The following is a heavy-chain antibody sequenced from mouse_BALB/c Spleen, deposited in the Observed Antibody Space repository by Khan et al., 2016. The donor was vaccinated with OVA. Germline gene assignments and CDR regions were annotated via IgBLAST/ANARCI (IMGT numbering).Heavy chain of an antibody. Sequence: MQLEESGAELVKPGASVKLSCTASGFNIKDTYIHWVKRRPEQGLEWLGRITPGNGNTNSNPKFTGKATLRADTSSTTAYLQLSSLTSGYTAGYYCGSTSYDPRNFDVWGAGTTVTVSS. D-gene: IGHD2-10*02. CDR2: ITPGNGNT. V-gene: IGHV14-3*02. CDR3: GSTSYDPRNFDV. J-gene: IGHJ1*01. CDR1: GFNIKDTY.